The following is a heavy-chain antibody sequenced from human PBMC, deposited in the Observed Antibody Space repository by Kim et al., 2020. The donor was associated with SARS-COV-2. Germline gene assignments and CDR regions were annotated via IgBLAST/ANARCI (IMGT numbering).Heavy chain of an antibody. V-gene: IGHV3-74*01. CDR2: INSDGSST. CDR3: ARQGYSYGYYYGMDV. J-gene: IGHJ6*02. D-gene: IGHD5-18*01. CDR1: GFTFSSYW. Sequence: GGSLRLSCAASGFTFSSYWMHWVRQAPGKGLVWVSRINSDGSSTSYADSVKGRFTISRDNAKNTLYLQMNSLRAEDTAVYYCARQGYSYGYYYGMDVWGQGTTVTVSS.